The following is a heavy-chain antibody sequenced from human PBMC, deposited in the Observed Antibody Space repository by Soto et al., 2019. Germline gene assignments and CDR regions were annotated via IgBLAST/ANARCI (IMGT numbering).Heavy chain of an antibody. CDR2: IYYSGST. J-gene: IGHJ3*02. CDR3: ARSMTTFPPGDAFDI. Sequence: SETLSLTCTVSGGSISSSSYYWGWIRQPPGKGLEWIGSIYYSGSTYYNPSLKSRVTISVDTSKNQFSLKLRSVTAADTAVYYCARSMTTFPPGDAFDIWGQGTMVTVSS. D-gene: IGHD3-16*01. V-gene: IGHV4-39*01. CDR1: GGSISSSSYY.